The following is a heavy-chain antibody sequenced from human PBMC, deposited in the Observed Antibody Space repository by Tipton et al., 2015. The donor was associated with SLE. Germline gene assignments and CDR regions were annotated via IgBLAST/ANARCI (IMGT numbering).Heavy chain of an antibody. CDR1: GGSVRSVSYY. V-gene: IGHV4-61*01. CDR2: VYHSGST. D-gene: IGHD2-15*01. Sequence: TLSLTCTVSGGSVRSVSYYWSWIRQPPGNRLEWIGYVYHSGSTKYNPSLKNRVTISVDASKSQFSLRLTSLIAADTAVYYCARGLGSCGGGGCPHWGQGTLVTVSS. CDR3: ARGLGSCGGGGCPH. J-gene: IGHJ4*02.